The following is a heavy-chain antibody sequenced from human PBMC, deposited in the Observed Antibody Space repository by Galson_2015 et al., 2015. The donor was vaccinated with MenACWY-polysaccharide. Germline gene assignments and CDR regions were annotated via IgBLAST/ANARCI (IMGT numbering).Heavy chain of an antibody. CDR2: IKQDEGKK. Sequence: SLRLSCAASGFTFSSYWMSWVRQAPGKGLEWVANIKQDEGKKYYVDSVKGRFTISRDNAKNSLYLEMNSLRAEDTAVYYCARVWEVAPAHYFVHWGQGRLVIVSS. V-gene: IGHV3-7*03. D-gene: IGHD1-26*01. CDR3: ARVWEVAPAHYFVH. CDR1: GFTFSSYW. J-gene: IGHJ4*02.